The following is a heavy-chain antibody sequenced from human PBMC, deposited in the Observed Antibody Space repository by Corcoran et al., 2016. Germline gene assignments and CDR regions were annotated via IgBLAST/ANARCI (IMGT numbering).Heavy chain of an antibody. V-gene: IGHV3-30*18. Sequence: QVQLVESGGGVVQPGRSLRLSCAASGFTFSSYDMHWVRQAPGKGLEWVAVISYDGSNKYYADSVKGRFTISRDNSKNTLYLQMNSLRAEDTAVYYCAKVVPAATNYYYYYGMDVWGQGTTVTVSS. D-gene: IGHD2-2*01. J-gene: IGHJ6*02. CDR3: AKVVPAATNYYYYYGMDV. CDR2: ISYDGSNK. CDR1: GFTFSSYD.